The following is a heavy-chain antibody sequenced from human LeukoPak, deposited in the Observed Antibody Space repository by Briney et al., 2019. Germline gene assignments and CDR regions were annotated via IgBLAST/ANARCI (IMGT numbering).Heavy chain of an antibody. CDR1: GFTFTSYV. J-gene: IGHJ6*02. V-gene: IGHV3-21*01. Sequence: GGSLRLSCAASGFTFTSYVMNWVRQAPGKGLEWVSSITISSSYRDYADSVKGRFTISRDNAKNPLFPQMNSLRAEDTAVYYCARGGLLDGMDVWGQGTTVTVSS. CDR2: ITISSSYR. CDR3: ARGGLLDGMDV. D-gene: IGHD1-26*01.